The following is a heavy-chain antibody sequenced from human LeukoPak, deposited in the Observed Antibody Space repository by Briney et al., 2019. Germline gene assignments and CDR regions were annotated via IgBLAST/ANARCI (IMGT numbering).Heavy chain of an antibody. V-gene: IGHV3-48*03. CDR3: AKTPDGSQNAFDI. CDR2: ISSSGSTI. CDR1: GFTFSSYE. D-gene: IGHD1-26*01. Sequence: PGGSLRLSCAASGFTFSSYEMNWVRQAPGKGLEWVSYISSSGSTIYYADSVKGRFTISRDNAKNSLYLQMNSLRAEDTAVYYCAKTPDGSQNAFDIWGQGTMVTVSS. J-gene: IGHJ3*02.